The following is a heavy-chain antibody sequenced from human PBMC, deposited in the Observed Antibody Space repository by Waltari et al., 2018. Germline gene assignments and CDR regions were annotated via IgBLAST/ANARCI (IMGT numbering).Heavy chain of an antibody. CDR1: GDSVTSPNW. V-gene: IGHV4-4*02. D-gene: IGHD2-15*01. Sequence: QLQLQESGPGLVKPSGTLSLSCAVSGDSVTSPNWWSWVRRSPQRGLEWIGQVLSTGKTNYSPSFASRVTMSLDAANNQFALKVTSATAADTAVYYCARDRGRGLYLDAWGPGTLVTVSP. CDR2: VLSTGKT. J-gene: IGHJ5*02. CDR3: ARDRGRGLYLDA.